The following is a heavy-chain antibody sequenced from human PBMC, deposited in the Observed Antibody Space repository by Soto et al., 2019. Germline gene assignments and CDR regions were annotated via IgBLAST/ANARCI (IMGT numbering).Heavy chain of an antibody. D-gene: IGHD1-1*01. J-gene: IGHJ5*02. Sequence: ASVKVSCKASENTFSTYLVHWVRQVHGQGLEWMGWHNGYNGQTEYSQKFRGRVTITSDTSAKTAYLELRSPTSEDTAVYYCAGPHDRAGLGTWGQGTLVTVSS. V-gene: IGHV1-3*01. CDR2: HNGYNGQT. CDR1: ENTFSTYL. CDR3: AGPHDRAGLGT.